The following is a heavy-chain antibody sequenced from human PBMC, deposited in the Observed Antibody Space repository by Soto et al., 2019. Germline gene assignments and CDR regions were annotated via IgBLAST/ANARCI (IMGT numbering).Heavy chain of an antibody. CDR2: IYHTENA. CDR3: AGDQRNSYYFNY. V-gene: IGHV4-59*01. CDR1: GGSINSFY. D-gene: IGHD2-2*01. J-gene: IGHJ4*02. Sequence: PSETLSLTCTVSGGSINSFYWSWIRQSPGRGLEWIGYIYHTENAHYNPSIKSRVTISLDTSKNQLSLKLRSVTPADTAVYYCAGDQRNSYYFNYWGQGTLVTVSS.